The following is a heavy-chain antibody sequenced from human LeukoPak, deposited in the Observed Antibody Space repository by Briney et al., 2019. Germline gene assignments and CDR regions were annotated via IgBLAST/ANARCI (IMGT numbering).Heavy chain of an antibody. Sequence: SETLSLTCTVSGGSISSYYWSWIRQPPGKGLEWIGYIYYSGSTNYNPSLKSRVTISVDTSKNQFSPKLSSVTAADTAVYYCARQSYSSSWYRFDPWGQGTLVTVSS. J-gene: IGHJ5*02. CDR1: GGSISSYY. CDR2: IYYSGST. CDR3: ARQSYSSSWYRFDP. D-gene: IGHD6-13*01. V-gene: IGHV4-59*08.